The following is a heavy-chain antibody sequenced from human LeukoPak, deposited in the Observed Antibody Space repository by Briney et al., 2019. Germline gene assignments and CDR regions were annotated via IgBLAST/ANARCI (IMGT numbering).Heavy chain of an antibody. CDR3: ARGLVHLERRGFYYYHYMDV. CDR1: GGSFSGYY. Sequence: PSETLSLTCAVYGGSFSGYYWSWIRQPPGKGLEWIGEINHSGSTNYNPSLKSRVTISVDTSKNQFSLKLSSVTAADTAVYYCARGLVHLERRGFYYYHYMDVWGKGTTVTVSS. V-gene: IGHV4-34*01. J-gene: IGHJ6*03. D-gene: IGHD1-1*01. CDR2: INHSGST.